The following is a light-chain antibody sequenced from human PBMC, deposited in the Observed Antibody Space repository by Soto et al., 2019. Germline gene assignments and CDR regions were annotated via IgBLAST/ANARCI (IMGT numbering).Light chain of an antibody. CDR3: QQRNNWPIT. J-gene: IGKJ5*01. V-gene: IGKV3-11*01. CDR2: DAS. CDR1: QSVSSY. Sequence: EIVSTQSPATLSLSPGERATLSCRASQSVSSYLAWYQQKPGQAPRLLIYDASNRATGIPVRFSGSGSGTDFTLTISSLEPEDFALYYCQQRNNWPITFGQGTRLEIK.